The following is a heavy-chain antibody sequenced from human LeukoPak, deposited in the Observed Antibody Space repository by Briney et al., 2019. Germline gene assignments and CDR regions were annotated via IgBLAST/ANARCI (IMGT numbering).Heavy chain of an antibody. CDR3: AVGPGSNLSDS. Sequence: GESLKLSCKPSGFSFPIYWIGWVRQMPGKGLEWMGIIYPRDSDTRYSPSFQGQVTISADKSITTAYLQWSSLKASDTAMYYCAVGPGSNLSDSWGQGTLVSVSS. CDR2: IYPRDSDT. V-gene: IGHV5-51*01. D-gene: IGHD4-11*01. CDR1: GFSFPIYW. J-gene: IGHJ4*02.